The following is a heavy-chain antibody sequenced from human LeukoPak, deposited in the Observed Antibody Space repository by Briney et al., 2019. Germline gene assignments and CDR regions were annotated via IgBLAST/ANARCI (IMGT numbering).Heavy chain of an antibody. D-gene: IGHD3-22*01. CDR2: IYYSGST. CDR3: ARGSGYYRPRGVNY. Sequence: SETLSLTCTVSGGSNSSYYWGWIRQPPGKGLEWVGNIYYSGSTYYNPSLKSRVTISVDTSKNQFSLKLSSVTAADTAVYYCARGSGYYRPRGVNYWGQGTLVTVSS. J-gene: IGHJ4*02. CDR1: GGSNSSYY. V-gene: IGHV4-59*12.